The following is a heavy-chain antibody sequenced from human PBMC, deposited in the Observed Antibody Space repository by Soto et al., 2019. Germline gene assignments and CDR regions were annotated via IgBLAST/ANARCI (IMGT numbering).Heavy chain of an antibody. V-gene: IGHV1-3*05. Sequence: QVQLVQSGAEEKKPGASVKVSCKASGYTFTSYAMHWVRRAPGQRLEGLGWINAGNGNTKYSQKFQGRVTITRDTLASTAQMDLSSLSSEDTAVYYLARSIMVVAALDYWGQGTLVTVSS. CDR1: GYTFTSYA. D-gene: IGHD2-21*01. J-gene: IGHJ4*02. CDR3: ARSIMVVAALDY. CDR2: INAGNGNT.